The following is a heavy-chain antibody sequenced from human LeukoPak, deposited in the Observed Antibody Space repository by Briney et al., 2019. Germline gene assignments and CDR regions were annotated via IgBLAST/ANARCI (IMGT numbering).Heavy chain of an antibody. V-gene: IGHV3-48*02. Sequence: GGSLRLSCAASGFTISNYEMNWVRQAPGKGLEWVSYISSSSTIFYADFVKGRFTISRDNAKNSLYLQMNSLRDEDTAVYYCARGDDSNWFDPWGQGILVTVSS. CDR2: ISSSSTI. D-gene: IGHD1-1*01. J-gene: IGHJ5*02. CDR1: GFTISNYE. CDR3: ARGDDSNWFDP.